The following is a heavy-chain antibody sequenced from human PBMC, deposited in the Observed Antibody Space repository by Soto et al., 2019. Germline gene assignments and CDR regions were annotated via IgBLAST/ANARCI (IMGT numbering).Heavy chain of an antibody. J-gene: IGHJ6*02. D-gene: IGHD3-10*01. CDR2: IYYSGST. CDR3: ARDMVRGYYYGMDV. CDR1: GGSISSGGYY. V-gene: IGHV4-31*03. Sequence: QVQLQESGPGLVKPSQTLSLTCTVSGGSISSGGYYWSWIRQHPGKGLEWIGYIYYSGSTYYNPYLMRRVTISVDTSKNQFSLKLSSVTAADTAVYYCARDMVRGYYYGMDVWGQGTTVTVSS.